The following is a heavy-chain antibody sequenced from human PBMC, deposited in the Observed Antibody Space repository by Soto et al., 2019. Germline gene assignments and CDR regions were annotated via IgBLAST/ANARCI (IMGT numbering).Heavy chain of an antibody. V-gene: IGHV1-69*01. J-gene: IGHJ4*02. CDR3: ARSIVVVTALDY. CDR1: GGTFSSDS. Sequence: KVSCKASGGTFSSDSFSWVRQAPGQGLEWMGGIIPMFDTPIYAQKFQDRVTITADESTSTAYMQLSSLRSGDTAVYYCARSIVVVTALDYWGQGTLVTVSS. D-gene: IGHD2-21*02. CDR2: IIPMFDTP.